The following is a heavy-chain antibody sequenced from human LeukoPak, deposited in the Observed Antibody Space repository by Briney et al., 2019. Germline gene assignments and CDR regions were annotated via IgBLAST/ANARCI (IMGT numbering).Heavy chain of an antibody. Sequence: GGSLRLSCAASGFPFSDYSMNWIRQVPGKGLEWVANIKQDGSETYYVDSVKGRFTISRDNAKNSVYLQMNSLRAEDTAVYYCARSYYDNSGSFGFWGQGTLVTVSP. D-gene: IGHD3-22*01. V-gene: IGHV3-7*01. CDR2: IKQDGSET. CDR3: ARSYYDNSGSFGF. J-gene: IGHJ4*02. CDR1: GFPFSDYS.